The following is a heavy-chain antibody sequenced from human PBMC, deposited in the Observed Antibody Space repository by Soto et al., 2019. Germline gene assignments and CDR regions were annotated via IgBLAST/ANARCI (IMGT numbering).Heavy chain of an antibody. V-gene: IGHV3-33*01. CDR3: ARGFYYYGMDV. Sequence: GGSLRLSCAASGFTFSSYGMHWVRQAPGKGLEWVAVIWYDGSNKYYADSVKGRFTISRDNSKNTLYLQMNSLRAEDTAVYYCARGFYYYGMDVWGQGTTVTVSS. CDR1: GFTFSSYG. J-gene: IGHJ6*02. CDR2: IWYDGSNK.